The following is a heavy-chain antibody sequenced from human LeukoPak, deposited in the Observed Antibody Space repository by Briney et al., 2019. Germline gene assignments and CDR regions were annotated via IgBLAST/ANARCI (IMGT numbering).Heavy chain of an antibody. CDR2: ISAYNGNT. J-gene: IGHJ4*02. CDR1: GGTFSSYA. V-gene: IGHV1-18*01. D-gene: IGHD3-10*01. CDR3: AREGFGEFAYYFDY. Sequence: ASVKVSCKASGGTFSSYAISWVRQAPGQGLEWMGWISAYNGNTNYAQKLQGRVTMTTDTSTSTAYMELRSLRSDDTAVYYCAREGFGEFAYYFDYWGQGTLVTVSS.